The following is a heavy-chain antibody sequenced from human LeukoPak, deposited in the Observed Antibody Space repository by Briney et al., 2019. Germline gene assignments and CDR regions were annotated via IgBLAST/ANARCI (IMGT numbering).Heavy chain of an antibody. J-gene: IGHJ4*02. CDR3: ARVPYPGYDFWSGYYTGLFYYFDY. Sequence: SETLSLTCTVSGGSISSSSYYWGWIRQPPGKGLEWIGSIYSSGNTYYNPSLKSRVTISVDTSKNQFSLKLSSVTAADTAVYYCARVPYPGYDFWSGYYTGLFYYFDYWGQGTLVTVSS. V-gene: IGHV4-39*01. CDR1: GGSISSSSYY. D-gene: IGHD3-3*01. CDR2: IYSSGNT.